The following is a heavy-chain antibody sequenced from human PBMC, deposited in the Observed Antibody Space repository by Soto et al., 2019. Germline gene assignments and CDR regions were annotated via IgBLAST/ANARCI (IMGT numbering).Heavy chain of an antibody. J-gene: IGHJ5*02. Sequence: PGVSRVLSGAASGFTFSDNYMTWIRQAPGGGLEWVAYISDIGNIIYYADSVQGRFTVSRDNAKNSLYLQMNSLSAEDTAVYYCARRTRGAGWFDPWGQGTLVTVSS. V-gene: IGHV3-11*01. CDR2: ISDIGNII. D-gene: IGHD6-19*01. CDR1: GFTFSDNY. CDR3: ARRTRGAGWFDP.